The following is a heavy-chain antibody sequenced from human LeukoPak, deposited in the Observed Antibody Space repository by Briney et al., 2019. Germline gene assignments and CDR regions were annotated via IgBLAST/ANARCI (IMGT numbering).Heavy chain of an antibody. V-gene: IGHV3-23*01. D-gene: IGHD2-8*02. CDR1: GFSFSTYG. CDR2: ISGSGGRI. CDR3: ATYRQVLLPFES. Sequence: GGSLRLSCAASGFSFSTYGMSWVRQAPGKGLEWVSGISGSGGRIYYVDSVRGRFTISRDNSKSTLSLQMNSLRAEDTAIYYCATYRQVLLPFESWGQGTLVTVSS. J-gene: IGHJ4*02.